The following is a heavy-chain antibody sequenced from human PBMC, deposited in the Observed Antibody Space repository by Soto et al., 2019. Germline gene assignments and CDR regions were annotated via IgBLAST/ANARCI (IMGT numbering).Heavy chain of an antibody. V-gene: IGHV1-2*04. Sequence: QVQLVQSGAEVKKTGASVKVSCKASGYTFIGYYIHWVRQAPGQGLECMGWINPNSGGTNYGQRFQGWATMTRDRSISTAYMELRRLKSEDTAVYYCARVGGGLSSLGYYGMDVWGQGTTVTVSS. CDR1: GYTFIGYY. CDR2: INPNSGGT. CDR3: ARVGGGLSSLGYYGMDV. J-gene: IGHJ6*02. D-gene: IGHD3-10*01.